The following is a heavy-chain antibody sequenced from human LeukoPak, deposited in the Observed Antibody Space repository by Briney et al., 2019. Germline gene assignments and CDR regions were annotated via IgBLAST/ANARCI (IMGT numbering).Heavy chain of an antibody. J-gene: IGHJ4*02. CDR1: GYTFTSYY. V-gene: IGHV1-46*01. CDR2: INPAGGST. Sequence: ASVEVSCKASGYTFTSYYIHWVRQAPGQGLEWMGIINPAGGSTTYAQKFQGSRLTLTRDTSTSTVYMELSSLRSEDTAVYYGARGRGVHDSHTYDYFDYWGQGSLVTVSS. CDR3: ARGRGVHDSHTYDYFDY. D-gene: IGHD3-22*01.